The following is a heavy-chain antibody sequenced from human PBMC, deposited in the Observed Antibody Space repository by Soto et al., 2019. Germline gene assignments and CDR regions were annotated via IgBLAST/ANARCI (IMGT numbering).Heavy chain of an antibody. Sequence: GGSLRLSCAASGFTFSSYSMNWVRQAPGKGLEWVSSISSSSSYIYYADSVKGRFTISRDNAKNSLYLQMNSLRAEDTAVYYCARESGFMVRGPRGLNGFGPWGQGTLVTVSS. V-gene: IGHV3-21*01. CDR1: GFTFSSYS. CDR2: ISSSSSYI. J-gene: IGHJ5*02. CDR3: ARESGFMVRGPRGLNGFGP. D-gene: IGHD3-10*01.